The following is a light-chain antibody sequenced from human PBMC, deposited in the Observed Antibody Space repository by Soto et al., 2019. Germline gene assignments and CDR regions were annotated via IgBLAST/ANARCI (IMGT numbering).Light chain of an antibody. CDR2: GAS. CDR1: QSVSSSY. Sequence: EIVLTQSPGTLSLSPGERATLSCRASQSVSSSYLGWYQQKPGQAPRLLIYGASTRATGIPARFSGSGSGTDFTLTISGLQPEDFATYYCQQLNSYPFTFGQGTRLEI. CDR3: QQLNSYPFT. V-gene: IGKV3-20*01. J-gene: IGKJ5*01.